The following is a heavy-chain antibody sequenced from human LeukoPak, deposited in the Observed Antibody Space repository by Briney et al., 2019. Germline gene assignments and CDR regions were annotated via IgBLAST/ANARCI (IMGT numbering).Heavy chain of an antibody. Sequence: GGSLRLSCAASGFTFSSYAMSWVRQAPGKGLEWVSAISGSGGSTYYADSVKGRLTISRDNSKNTLYLQMNSLRAEDTAVYYCAKVRGIQLWLLRMGVFDYWGQGTLVTVSS. D-gene: IGHD5-18*01. J-gene: IGHJ4*02. CDR1: GFTFSSYA. CDR2: ISGSGGST. V-gene: IGHV3-23*01. CDR3: AKVRGIQLWLLRMGVFDY.